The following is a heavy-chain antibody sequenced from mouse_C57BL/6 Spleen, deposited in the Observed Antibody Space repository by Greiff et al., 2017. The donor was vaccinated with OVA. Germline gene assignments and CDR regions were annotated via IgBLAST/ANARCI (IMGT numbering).Heavy chain of an antibody. CDR1: GYSITSGYY. CDR2: ISYDGSN. D-gene: IGHD4-1*01. V-gene: IGHV3-6*01. J-gene: IGHJ1*03. CDR3: ARDRTGTGYFDV. Sequence: EVKVEESGPGLVKPSQSLSLTCSVTGYSITSGYYWNWIRQFPGNKLEWMGYISYDGSNNYNPSLKNRISITRDTSKNQFFLKLNSVTTEDTATYYCARDRTGTGYFDVWGTGTTVTVSS.